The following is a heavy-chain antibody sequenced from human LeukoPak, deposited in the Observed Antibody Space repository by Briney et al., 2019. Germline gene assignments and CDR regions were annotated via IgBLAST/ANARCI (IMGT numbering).Heavy chain of an antibody. J-gene: IGHJ6*03. CDR1: GFTFSDYY. Sequence: GGSLRLSCAASGFTFSDYYMSWIRQAPGKGLEWVSYISSSGSTIYYADSVKGRFTISRDNAKNSLYLQMNSLRAEDTALYYCARAGQLLFQRPPHYYYMDVWGKGTTVTVSS. CDR3: ARAGQLLFQRPPHYYYMDV. CDR2: ISSSGSTI. D-gene: IGHD2-2*01. V-gene: IGHV3-11*01.